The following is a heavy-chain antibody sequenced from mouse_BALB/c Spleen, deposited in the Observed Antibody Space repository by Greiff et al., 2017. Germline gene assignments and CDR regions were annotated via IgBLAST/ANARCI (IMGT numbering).Heavy chain of an antibody. CDR3: AGFITTGGGFAY. D-gene: IGHD1-1*01. V-gene: IGHV1-14*01. CDR2: INPYNDGT. J-gene: IGHJ3*01. Sequence: EVKLMESGPELVKPGASVKMSCKASGYTFTSYVMHWVKQKPGQGLEWIGYINPYNDGTKYNEKFKGKATLTSDKSSSTAYMELSSLTSEDSAVYYCAGFITTGGGFAYWGQGTLVTVSA. CDR1: GYTFTSYV.